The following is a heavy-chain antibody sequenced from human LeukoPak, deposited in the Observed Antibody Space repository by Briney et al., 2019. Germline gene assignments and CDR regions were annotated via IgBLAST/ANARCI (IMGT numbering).Heavy chain of an antibody. CDR1: GGSISSLY. CDR3: ARESRYYYDSSGYYGIDWYFDL. V-gene: IGHV4-59*01. D-gene: IGHD3-22*01. CDR2: IYYSGST. J-gene: IGHJ2*01. Sequence: SETLSLTCAVSGGSISSLYWNWIRQPPGKGLEYIGYIYYSGSTNYNPSLKSRVTISVDTSKNQFSLKLSSVTAADTAVYYCARESRYYYDSSGYYGIDWYFDLWGRGTLVTVSS.